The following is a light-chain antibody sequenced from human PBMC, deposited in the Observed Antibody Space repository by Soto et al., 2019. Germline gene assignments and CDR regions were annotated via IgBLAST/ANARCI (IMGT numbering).Light chain of an antibody. CDR1: NGSIASNF. Sequence: NFMLTQPHSVSESPGKTVTISCTRSNGSIASNFVQWYQQRPGSAPTTVIYEDDQRPSGVPGRFSGSIDRSSNSASLTISGLKTEDEADYYCQSYNNIIGVFGGGTKLTVL. CDR2: EDD. CDR3: QSYNNIIGV. J-gene: IGLJ3*02. V-gene: IGLV6-57*04.